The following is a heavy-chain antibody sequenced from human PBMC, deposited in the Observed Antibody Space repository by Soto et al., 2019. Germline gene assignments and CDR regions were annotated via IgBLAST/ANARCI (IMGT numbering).Heavy chain of an antibody. J-gene: IGHJ3*01. CDR1: GLTVRVKKF. CDR2: VYDLDGT. CDR3: ATGRLREYAYDL. D-gene: IGHD5-12*01. Sequence: DVQLVEAGGGLIQPGGSLRLACVASGLTVRVKKFMSGLRPAPGKGPEWVSGVYDLDGTYYAEPVRGRFTISMDSSRTTVYLQMRDLRPEATALYFCATGRLREYAYDLWGQGTMVTVSS. V-gene: IGHV3-53*01.